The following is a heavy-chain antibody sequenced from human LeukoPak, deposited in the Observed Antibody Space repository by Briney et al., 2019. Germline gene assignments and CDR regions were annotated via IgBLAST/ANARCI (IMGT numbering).Heavy chain of an antibody. V-gene: IGHV3-64D*06. CDR2: ISSNGGST. CDR1: GFTFSSYA. J-gene: IGHJ4*02. CDR3: VKERSSWELRGGYFDY. D-gene: IGHD1-26*01. Sequence: PGGSLRLSCAASGFTFSSYAMHWVRQAPGKGLEYVSAISSNGGSTYYADSVKGRFTISRDNSKNTLYLQMSSLRAEDTAVYYCVKERSSWELRGGYFDYWGQGTLVTVSS.